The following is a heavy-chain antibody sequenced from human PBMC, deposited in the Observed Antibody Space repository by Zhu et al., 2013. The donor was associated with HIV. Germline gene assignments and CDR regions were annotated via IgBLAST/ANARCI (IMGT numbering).Heavy chain of an antibody. CDR3: ARLPRIPTNLRAYYNYMDV. CDR1: GYTFTSNA. D-gene: IGHD2-8*01. J-gene: IGHJ6*03. Sequence: QVQLVQSGAEMKTPGASVKVSCETSGYTFTSNAITWVRQVPGQGLEWMGWISGYNGDTNYAPKFEGRVTMTTHIFMNTAYLELRGLRPDDTAIYYCARLPRIPTNLRAYYNYMDVWGKGTTITVAS. V-gene: IGHV1-18*01. CDR2: ISGYNGDT.